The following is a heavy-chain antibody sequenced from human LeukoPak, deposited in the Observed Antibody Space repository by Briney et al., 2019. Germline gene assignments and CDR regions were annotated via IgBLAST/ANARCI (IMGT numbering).Heavy chain of an antibody. CDR2: IYYSGTT. J-gene: IGHJ4*02. Sequence: SETLSLTCTVSGGSITRTNYYWGWIRQYPGKGLEWIGSIYYSGTTHHNPSLKTRVTISVDTSKNQFSLKLNSVTAADTAVYYCARYAVEYSGTYFDSWGQGSLVTVSS. V-gene: IGHV4-39*01. CDR1: GGSITRTNYY. CDR3: ARYAVEYSGTYFDS. D-gene: IGHD1-26*01.